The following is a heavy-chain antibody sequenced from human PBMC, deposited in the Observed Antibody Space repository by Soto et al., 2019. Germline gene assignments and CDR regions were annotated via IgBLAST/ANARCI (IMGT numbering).Heavy chain of an antibody. CDR3: AKDNGLQLRGDAFDI. CDR1: GFTFSSYA. D-gene: IGHD5-12*01. CDR2: LSGRGGST. V-gene: IGHV3-23*01. J-gene: IGHJ3*02. Sequence: PGGSLRLSCVASGFTFSSYAMSWVRQAPGKGLEWVSILSGRGGSTDYADSVKGRFSISRDNSKNTLYLQMNSLTVEDTAVYYCAKDNGLQLRGDAFDIWGQGTMVTVSS.